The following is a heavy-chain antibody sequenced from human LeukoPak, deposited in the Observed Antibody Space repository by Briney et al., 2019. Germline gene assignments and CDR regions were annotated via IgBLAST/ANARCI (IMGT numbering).Heavy chain of an antibody. CDR1: GFTFSGYE. CDR3: ARDGYDYVWGSYRYPLEY. V-gene: IGHV3-48*03. CDR2: ISSSGSTI. D-gene: IGHD3-16*02. Sequence: PGGSLRLSCAASGFTFSGYEMNWVRQAPGKGLEWVSYISSSGSTIYYADSVKGRFTISRDNAKNSLYLQMNSLRAEDTAVYYCARDGYDYVWGSYRYPLEYWGQGTLVTVSS. J-gene: IGHJ4*02.